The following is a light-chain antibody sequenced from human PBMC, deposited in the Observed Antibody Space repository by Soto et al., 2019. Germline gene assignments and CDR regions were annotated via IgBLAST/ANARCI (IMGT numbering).Light chain of an antibody. CDR2: GAS. Sequence: ELVLTQSPGTLSLSPGERATLSCRASQSVSSYLAWYQQKPGQAPRLLIYGASSRATGIPDRFSGSGSGTDFTLTISRLEPEDFAVYYCQQYSISPRTFGQGTKVEIK. V-gene: IGKV3-20*01. J-gene: IGKJ1*01. CDR1: QSVSSY. CDR3: QQYSISPRT.